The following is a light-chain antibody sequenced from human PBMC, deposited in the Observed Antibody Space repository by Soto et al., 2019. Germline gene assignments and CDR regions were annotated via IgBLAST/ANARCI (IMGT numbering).Light chain of an antibody. V-gene: IGLV1-44*01. CDR3: ASWDDSLNNWV. J-gene: IGLJ3*02. CDR2: SNN. CDR1: RSNIGSNT. Sequence: QSVLTQPPSASGTPGQTVTISCSGTRSNIGSNTVNWYQQLPGTAPKLLIYSNNQRPSGVPDRFSGSKAGTSASLAISGLQSEDEADYYVASWDDSLNNWVFGGGTKLTVL.